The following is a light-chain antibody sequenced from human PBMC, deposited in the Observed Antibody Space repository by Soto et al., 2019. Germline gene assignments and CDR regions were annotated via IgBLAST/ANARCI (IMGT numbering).Light chain of an antibody. CDR1: SSDVGGNDY. CDR3: SSYSTTSTLV. Sequence: QLVLTQPASVSGSPGQSVTISCTGASSDVGGNDYVSWYQQHPGKAPKLILYEVNNRPSGVSNHFSGSKSGNTASLIISGLQADDEADYYCSSYSTTSTLVFGSGTKVTVL. CDR2: EVN. J-gene: IGLJ1*01. V-gene: IGLV2-14*01.